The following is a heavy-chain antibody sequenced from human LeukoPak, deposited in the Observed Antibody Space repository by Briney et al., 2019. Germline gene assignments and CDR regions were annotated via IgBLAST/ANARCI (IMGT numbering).Heavy chain of an antibody. J-gene: IGHJ4*02. CDR1: GFTFSDYY. Sequence: GGSLRLSCAASGFTFSDYYMSWIRQAPGKGLEWVSYISSSGSTIYYADSVKGRFTISRDNAKISLYLQMNSLRAEDTAVYYCARDTSSAYSSGWPYYFDYWGQGTLVTVSS. D-gene: IGHD6-19*01. CDR3: ARDTSSAYSSGWPYYFDY. CDR2: ISSSGSTI. V-gene: IGHV3-11*04.